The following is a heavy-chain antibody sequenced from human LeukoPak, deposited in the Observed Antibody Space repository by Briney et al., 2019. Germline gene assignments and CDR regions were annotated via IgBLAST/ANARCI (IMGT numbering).Heavy chain of an antibody. D-gene: IGHD5-18*01. V-gene: IGHV3-23*01. CDR3: AKDLTPWDTATVEIDY. CDR1: GFTFSRYT. Sequence: GGSLRLSCAASGFTFSRYTMSWVRQAPGKGLEWVSAISGSGGRTYYADSVKGRFTISRGNSKNTLYLQMNSLRVEDTAVYYCAKDLTPWDTATVEIDYWGQGTLVTVSS. J-gene: IGHJ4*02. CDR2: ISGSGGRT.